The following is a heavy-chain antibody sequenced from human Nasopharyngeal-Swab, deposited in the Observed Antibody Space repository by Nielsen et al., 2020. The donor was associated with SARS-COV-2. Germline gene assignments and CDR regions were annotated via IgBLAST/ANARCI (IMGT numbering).Heavy chain of an antibody. CDR3: AGDYYYYYGMDV. CDR2: IKQDGSEK. J-gene: IGHJ6*02. V-gene: IGHV3-7*03. Sequence: GEYLKISFAASGFTFSSYWMSWVRQAPGKGLEWVANIKQDGSEKYYVDSVKGRFTISRDNAKNSLYLQMNSLRAEDTAVYYCAGDYYYYYGMDVWGQGTTVTVSS. CDR1: GFTFSSYW.